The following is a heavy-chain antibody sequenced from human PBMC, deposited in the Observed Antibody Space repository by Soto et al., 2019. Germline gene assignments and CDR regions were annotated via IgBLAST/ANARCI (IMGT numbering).Heavy chain of an antibody. CDR3: AREGYYGSGSSSYYFNY. D-gene: IGHD3-10*01. V-gene: IGHV3-48*02. CDR2: ISSSSSTI. CDR1: GFTFSSYS. Sequence: EVQLVESGGGLVQPGGSLRLSCAASGFTFSSYSMNWVRQAPGKGLEWVSYISSSSSTIYYADSVKGRFTISRDNAKNSLYLQMNSLRHEDTAVYYCAREGYYGSGSSSYYFNYWGQGTLVTVSS. J-gene: IGHJ4*02.